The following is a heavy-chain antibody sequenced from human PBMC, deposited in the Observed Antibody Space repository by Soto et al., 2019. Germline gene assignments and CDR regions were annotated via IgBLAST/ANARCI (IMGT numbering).Heavy chain of an antibody. CDR1: GYSFTSYW. J-gene: IGHJ6*03. V-gene: IGHV5-51*01. D-gene: IGHD3-10*01. Sequence: GESLKISCTGSGYSFTSYWIGWVRQMPGKGLEWMGIIYPGDSDTRYSTSFQGQVTISADKSISTAYLQWSSLKTSDTAMYYCARLADYYGSGSDYYYYYYMDVWGKGTTVTVSS. CDR3: ARLADYYGSGSDYYYYYYMDV. CDR2: IYPGDSDT.